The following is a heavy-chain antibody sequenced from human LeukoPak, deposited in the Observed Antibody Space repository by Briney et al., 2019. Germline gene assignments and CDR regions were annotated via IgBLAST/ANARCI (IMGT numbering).Heavy chain of an antibody. D-gene: IGHD3-10*01. V-gene: IGHV3-43D*03. CDR3: AKDMAAYYYASGNIDY. CDR2: ISWDGGST. Sequence: GGSLRLSCAASGFTFDDYAMHWVRLAPGTGLEWVSLISWDGGSTYYADSVKGRFTISRDNSKNSLYLQMNSLRAEDTALYYCAKDMAAYYYASGNIDYWGQGTPVTVSS. J-gene: IGHJ4*02. CDR1: GFTFDDYA.